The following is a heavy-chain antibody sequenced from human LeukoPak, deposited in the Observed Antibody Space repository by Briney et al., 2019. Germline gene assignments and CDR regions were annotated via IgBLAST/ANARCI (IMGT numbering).Heavy chain of an antibody. J-gene: IGHJ5*02. V-gene: IGHV1-3*01. CDR3: ARAVVAATLEDYNWFDP. Sequence: ASVKVSCKASGYTFTSYAMHWVRQAPGQRLEWMGWINAGNGNTNYSQKFQGRVTITRDTSASTAYMELSSLRSEDTAVYYCARAVVAATLEDYNWFDPWGQGTLVTVSS. CDR2: INAGNGNT. D-gene: IGHD2-15*01. CDR1: GYTFTSYA.